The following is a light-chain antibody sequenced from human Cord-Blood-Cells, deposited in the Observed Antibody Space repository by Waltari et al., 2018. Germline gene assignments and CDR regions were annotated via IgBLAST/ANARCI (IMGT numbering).Light chain of an antibody. Sequence: QSALTQPASVSGSPGQSITISCTGTSSDVGSYNLISWYQQHPGKAPKLMIYEGSKRPLGVSNRLSASKSGNTASLTISGLQAKDEADYYCCSYAGSSTWVFGGGTKLTVL. J-gene: IGLJ3*02. CDR1: SSDVGSYNL. CDR2: EGS. CDR3: CSYAGSSTWV. V-gene: IGLV2-23*01.